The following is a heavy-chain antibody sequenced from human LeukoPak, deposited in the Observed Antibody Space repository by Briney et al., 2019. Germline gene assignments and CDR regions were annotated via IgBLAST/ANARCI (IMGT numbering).Heavy chain of an antibody. D-gene: IGHD5-12*01. CDR1: GGSFSGYY. Sequence: PSETLSLTCAVYGGSFSGYYWSWIRQPPGKGLEWIGYIYYSGSTYYNPSFKSRVTISVDTSKNQFSLKLSSVTAADTAVYYCARALRTIHWFDPWGQGTLVTVSS. V-gene: IGHV4-30-4*08. J-gene: IGHJ5*02. CDR3: ARALRTIHWFDP. CDR2: IYYSGST.